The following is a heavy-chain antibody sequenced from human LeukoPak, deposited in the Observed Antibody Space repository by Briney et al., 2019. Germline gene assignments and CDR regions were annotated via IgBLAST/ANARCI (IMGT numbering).Heavy chain of an antibody. CDR1: GGTFSSYA. V-gene: IGHV1-69*04. CDR3: ARAEWDIVATYYFDY. Sequence: ASVKVSCKASGGTFSSYAINWVRQAPGQGLEWMGRIVPFLGIPNYAQKFQGRVTITADKSTSTSTAYMELSSLRSEDTAVYYCARAEWDIVATYYFDYWGQGTLVTVSS. D-gene: IGHD5-12*01. J-gene: IGHJ4*02. CDR2: IVPFLGIP.